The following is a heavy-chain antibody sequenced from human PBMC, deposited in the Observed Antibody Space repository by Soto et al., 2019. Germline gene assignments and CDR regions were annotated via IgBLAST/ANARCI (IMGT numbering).Heavy chain of an antibody. CDR1: GFTFSHYG. J-gene: IGHJ5*02. CDR3: ARVVPGAEAWFGP. D-gene: IGHD2-2*01. CDR2: ISLYSDGT. Sequence: GASVKVSRKTFGFTFSHYGITWVRKAPGQPLEWLGWISLYSDGTNYAQKFQGRVSMTTDTSTTTAYMELRSLRSDDTAVYYCARVVPGAEAWFGPWGQGTLVTVSS. V-gene: IGHV1-18*01.